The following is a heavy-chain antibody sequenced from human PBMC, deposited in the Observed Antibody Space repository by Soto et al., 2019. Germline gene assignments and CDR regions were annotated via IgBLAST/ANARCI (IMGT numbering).Heavy chain of an antibody. J-gene: IGHJ4*02. CDR3: ARDAYYDFWSGYLVY. Sequence: SVKVSSKASGYTFTSYAMHWVRQAPGQRLEWMGWINAGNGNTKYSQKFQGRVTITRDTSASTAYMELSSLRSEDTAVYYCARDAYYDFWSGYLVYWGQGTLVTVSS. CDR2: INAGNGNT. D-gene: IGHD3-3*01. V-gene: IGHV1-3*01. CDR1: GYTFTSYA.